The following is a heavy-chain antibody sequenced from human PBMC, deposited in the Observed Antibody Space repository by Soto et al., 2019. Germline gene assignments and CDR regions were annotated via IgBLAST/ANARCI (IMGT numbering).Heavy chain of an antibody. CDR3: PTGGLWLGEGSPYYNYCMEG. CDR2: VYPGDSET. J-gene: IGHJ6*02. Sequence: PGESLQLSCHGSRYQFTAYCIGWVRQKPCEGPEWMGVVYPGDSETRYSPSFQGQVTISVDKSISTAYLQWSSLKTSDTAMYFCPTGGLWLGEGSPYYNYCMEGWGQGNTVTVSS. D-gene: IGHD3-10*01. V-gene: IGHV5-51*01. CDR1: RYQFTAYC.